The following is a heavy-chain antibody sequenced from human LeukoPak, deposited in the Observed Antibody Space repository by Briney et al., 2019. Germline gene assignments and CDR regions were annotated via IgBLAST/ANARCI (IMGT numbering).Heavy chain of an antibody. Sequence: ASVNVSCKAPGYTFTSYYIHWVRQAPGQGLEWMGIINPSGGSTTYAQKFQGRVAMTRDTSTSRVYMEVSSLRSEDTAVYYCARTYSSSDEFDYWGQGTLVTVSS. CDR1: GYTFTSYY. V-gene: IGHV1-46*01. CDR2: INPSGGST. CDR3: ARTYSSSDEFDY. D-gene: IGHD6-13*01. J-gene: IGHJ4*02.